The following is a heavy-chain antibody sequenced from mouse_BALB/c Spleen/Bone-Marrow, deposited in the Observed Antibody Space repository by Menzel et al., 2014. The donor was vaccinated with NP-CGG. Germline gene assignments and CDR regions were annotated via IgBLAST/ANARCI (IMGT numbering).Heavy chain of an antibody. CDR1: GYTFTSYY. CDR3: TRSRYDYDNAMDC. J-gene: IGHJ4*01. V-gene: IGHV1S81*02. Sequence: QVQLQQSGAELVKPGASVKLSCKASGYTFTSYYMYWVKQRPGQGLEWIGEINPSNGGTNFNKKSKSKATLTVDKSSSTAYMQLSSLTSEDSAVYYCTRSRYDYDNAMDCWGQGTSVTVSS. D-gene: IGHD2-4*01. CDR2: INPSNGGT.